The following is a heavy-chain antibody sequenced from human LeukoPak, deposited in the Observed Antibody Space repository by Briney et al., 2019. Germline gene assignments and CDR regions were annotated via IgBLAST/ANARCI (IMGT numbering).Heavy chain of an antibody. Sequence: GRSLRLSCAASGFTFSSYGMHWVRQAPGKGLEWVAVIRYDGSNKYYADSVKGRFTISRDNSKNTLYLQMNSLRAEDTAVYYCARDEATLEGNMDVWGKGTTVTVSS. V-gene: IGHV3-33*01. J-gene: IGHJ6*03. D-gene: IGHD3-3*01. CDR1: GFTFSSYG. CDR2: IRYDGSNK. CDR3: ARDEATLEGNMDV.